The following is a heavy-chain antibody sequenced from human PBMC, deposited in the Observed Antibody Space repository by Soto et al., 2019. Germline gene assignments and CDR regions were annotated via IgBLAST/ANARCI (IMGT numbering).Heavy chain of an antibody. D-gene: IGHD6-19*01. CDR3: AKAGGVRQWRVRDLDY. Sequence: QVQLVESGGGVVQPGRSLRLSCVASGFTFSSYGMHWVRQAPGKGLEWVAVISYDGSNEYYADSVKGRFTISRDNSVNMRNRQVNSVRVEDTAVFFCAKAGGVRQWRVRDLDYWGRGTPVTVSP. V-gene: IGHV3-30*18. CDR1: GFTFSSYG. J-gene: IGHJ4*02. CDR2: ISYDGSNE.